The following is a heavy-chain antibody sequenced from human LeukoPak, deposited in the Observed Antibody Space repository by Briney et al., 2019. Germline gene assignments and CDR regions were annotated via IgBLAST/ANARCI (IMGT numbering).Heavy chain of an antibody. Sequence: EASVKVSCKASGYTFTSYGISWVRQAPGQGLEWMGWISAYNGNTNYAQKLQGRVTMTTDTSTSTAYMELRSLRSDDTAVYYCARSPLFAREWLLPRVQYYFDYWGQGTLVTVSS. D-gene: IGHD3-22*01. CDR1: GYTFTSYG. V-gene: IGHV1-18*01. CDR2: ISAYNGNT. J-gene: IGHJ4*02. CDR3: ARSPLFAREWLLPRVQYYFDY.